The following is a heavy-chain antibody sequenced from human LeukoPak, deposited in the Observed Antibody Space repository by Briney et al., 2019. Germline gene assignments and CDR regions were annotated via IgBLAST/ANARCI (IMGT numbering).Heavy chain of an antibody. Sequence: ASVKVSCKASGYNFGIFGISWVRQAPGQGLERMGWISANNGNTNYAQNLQGRVTMTIDTSTSTAYMELRSLRSDDTAVYYCARVGVVVPAAWFDPWGQGTLVTVSS. CDR1: GYNFGIFG. V-gene: IGHV1-18*01. D-gene: IGHD2-2*01. J-gene: IGHJ5*02. CDR2: ISANNGNT. CDR3: ARVGVVVPAAWFDP.